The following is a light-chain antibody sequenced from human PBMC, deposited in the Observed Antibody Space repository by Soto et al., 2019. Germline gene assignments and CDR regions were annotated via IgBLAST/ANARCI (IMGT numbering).Light chain of an antibody. V-gene: IGKV4-1*01. Sequence: DIVMTQSPDSLAVSLGERATINCKSSRSVLLSSNNKNYLAWYQQKPGQPPKLLIYWASTRESGVPDRFSGSGSGTDFTLTISSLQAEDVAVYYCQQYYSGPRTFGQGTKVEIK. J-gene: IGKJ1*01. CDR1: RSVLLSSNNKNY. CDR3: QQYYSGPRT. CDR2: WAS.